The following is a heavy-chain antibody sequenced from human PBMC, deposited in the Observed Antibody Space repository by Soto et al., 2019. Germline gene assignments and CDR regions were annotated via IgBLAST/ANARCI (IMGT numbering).Heavy chain of an antibody. Sequence: ASVKVSCKASGYTFTSYYMHWVRQAPGQGLEWMGIINPSGGSTSYAQKFQGRVTMTRDTSTSTVYMELSSLRSEDTAVYYCARLYCGGDCSPEGYYFDYWGQGTLVTVS. D-gene: IGHD2-21*01. J-gene: IGHJ4*02. V-gene: IGHV1-46*03. CDR3: ARLYCGGDCSPEGYYFDY. CDR1: GYTFTSYY. CDR2: INPSGGST.